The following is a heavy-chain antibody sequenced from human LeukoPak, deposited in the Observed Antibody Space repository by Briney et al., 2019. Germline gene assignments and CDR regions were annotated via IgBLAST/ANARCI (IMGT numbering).Heavy chain of an antibody. D-gene: IGHD3-3*01. CDR1: GFSFSSYA. J-gene: IGHJ4*02. CDR2: ISHDGSSK. CDR3: ASGVNYFDY. V-gene: IGHV3-30*03. Sequence: PGGSLRLSCAASGFSFSSYAMHWVRQAPGKGLEWVAVISHDGSSKYYSASMEGRFTISRDNSKNTLYLQMNSLRAEDTAVYYCASGVNYFDYWGQGTLVTVSS.